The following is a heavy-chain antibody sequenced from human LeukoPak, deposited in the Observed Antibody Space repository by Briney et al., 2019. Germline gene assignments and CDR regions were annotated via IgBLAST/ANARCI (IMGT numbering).Heavy chain of an antibody. CDR1: GGTFSSYA. CDR2: IIPILGIA. Sequence: SVKVSCKASGGTFSSYAISWVRQAPGQGLEWMGRIIPILGIANYAQKFQGRVTITADKSTSTAYMELSSLRSEDTAVYYCARDHPGIAAAGTNYYYYYGMDVWGQGTTVTVSS. J-gene: IGHJ6*02. D-gene: IGHD6-13*01. V-gene: IGHV1-69*04. CDR3: ARDHPGIAAAGTNYYYYYGMDV.